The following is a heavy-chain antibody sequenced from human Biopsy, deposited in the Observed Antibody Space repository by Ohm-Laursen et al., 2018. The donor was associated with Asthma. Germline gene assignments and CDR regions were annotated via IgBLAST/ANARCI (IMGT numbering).Heavy chain of an antibody. CDR2: ISYGGKT. CDR3: ARRITIFGVVQKDHGMDA. V-gene: IGHV4-39*01. CDR1: GGSMTPTSHY. J-gene: IGHJ6*02. D-gene: IGHD3-3*01. Sequence: GTLSLTCAVSGGSMTPTSHYWDWIRQAPGRGLEWIGYISYGGKTSYNPSLKNRVTISRDTSKNQFSLRLTSVTAADTAVYFCARRITIFGVVQKDHGMDAWGQGTTVIVSS.